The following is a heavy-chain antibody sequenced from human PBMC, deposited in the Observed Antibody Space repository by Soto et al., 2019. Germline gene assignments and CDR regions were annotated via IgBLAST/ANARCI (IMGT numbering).Heavy chain of an antibody. Sequence: GGSLRLSCAVSGFNFNSYTINWVRQAPGKRLEWLSSISSSGYIFSTDSVRGRFTISRDNAKNSVYLQINSLRAEDTAVYFCARDCSGGSCYPGMDVWGQGTTVTVSS. D-gene: IGHD2-15*01. CDR3: ARDCSGGSCYPGMDV. CDR2: ISSSGYI. V-gene: IGHV3-21*01. J-gene: IGHJ6*02. CDR1: GFNFNSYT.